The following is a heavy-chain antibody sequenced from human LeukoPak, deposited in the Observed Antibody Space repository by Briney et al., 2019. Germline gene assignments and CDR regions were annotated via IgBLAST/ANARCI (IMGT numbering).Heavy chain of an antibody. CDR2: ISYDGSNK. CDR3: ASYSSSWYTVFDY. D-gene: IGHD6-13*01. CDR1: GFTFSSYA. Sequence: PGGSLRLSCAASGFTFSSYAMHWVRQAPGKGLEWVAVISYDGSNKYYADSVKGRFTISRDNSKNTLYLQMNSLRAEDTAVYYCASYSSSWYTVFDYWGQGTLVTVSS. V-gene: IGHV3-30-3*01. J-gene: IGHJ4*02.